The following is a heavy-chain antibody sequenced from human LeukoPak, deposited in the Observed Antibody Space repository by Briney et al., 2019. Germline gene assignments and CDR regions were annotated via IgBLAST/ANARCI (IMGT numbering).Heavy chain of an antibody. D-gene: IGHD5-24*01. J-gene: IGHJ4*02. CDR3: ATTREGEWLQP. V-gene: IGHV3-48*03. CDR2: ISTSGSTI. CDR1: ESSVSAYE. Sequence: PGGSLRLPCTGSESSVSAYEMNWVRQAPGKGLEWISYISTSGSTIQYADSVKGRFTISRDNAKNALHLQMNSLGVSDTAVYYCATTREGEWLQPGGQGTLVTVSS.